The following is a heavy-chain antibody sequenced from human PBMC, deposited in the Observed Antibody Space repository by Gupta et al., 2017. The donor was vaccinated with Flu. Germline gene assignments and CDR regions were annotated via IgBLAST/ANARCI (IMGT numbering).Heavy chain of an antibody. D-gene: IGHD3-16*01. CDR3: ARGLGPGDFYGLDV. Sequence: EVQLVESGGGLVQPGGSLRLSCAASGFTFSANWMHWVRQSPGKGLMWVSRINSDGRSTAYAGSGKGRFTISRDNAKNTLFLQMDSLGVDDTGVYYCARGLGPGDFYGLDVWGQGTTVTVSS. CDR1: GFTFSANW. J-gene: IGHJ6*02. V-gene: IGHV3-74*01. CDR2: INSDGRST.